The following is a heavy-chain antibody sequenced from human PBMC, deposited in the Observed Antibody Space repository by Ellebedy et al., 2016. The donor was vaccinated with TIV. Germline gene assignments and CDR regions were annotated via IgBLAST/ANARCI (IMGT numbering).Heavy chain of an antibody. CDR2: TYYRSKWYN. Sequence: SQTLSLTCAISGDSVSSNSAAWNWIRQSPSRGLEWLGRTYYRSKWYNDYAVSVKSRITINPDTSKNQFSLQLNSVTPEDTAVYYCARDGGYSYALPDAFDIWGQGTMVTVSS. CDR1: GDSVSSNSAA. V-gene: IGHV6-1*01. J-gene: IGHJ3*02. CDR3: ARDGGYSYALPDAFDI. D-gene: IGHD5-18*01.